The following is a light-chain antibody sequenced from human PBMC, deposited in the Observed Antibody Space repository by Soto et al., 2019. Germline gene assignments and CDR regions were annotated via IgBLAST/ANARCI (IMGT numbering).Light chain of an antibody. CDR2: GAS. CDR1: QSVLYSSNNKNY. Sequence: DIVMTQSPDSLAVSLGERATINCKSSQSVLYSSNNKNYLAWYQQKPGQPPKLLIYGASTRESGVPDRFSGSGSGTDFTLTTSSLQAGGVAVYFWQQYYGTPPTCGQGTKVEI. CDR3: QQYYGTPPT. J-gene: IGKJ1*01. V-gene: IGKV4-1*01.